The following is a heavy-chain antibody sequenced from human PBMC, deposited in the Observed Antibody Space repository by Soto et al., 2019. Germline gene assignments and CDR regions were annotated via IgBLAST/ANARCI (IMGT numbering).Heavy chain of an antibody. D-gene: IGHD6-6*01. V-gene: IGHV4-34*01. CDR2: INHSGST. J-gene: IGHJ4*02. CDR3: ARGGLYSSSLDFDY. Sequence: SETLSLTCAVYGGSFSGYYWSWIRQPPGKGLEWIGEINHSGSTNYNPSLKSRVTISVDTSKNQFSLKLSSVTAADTAVYYCARGGLYSSSLDFDYWGQGTLVTVSS. CDR1: GGSFSGYY.